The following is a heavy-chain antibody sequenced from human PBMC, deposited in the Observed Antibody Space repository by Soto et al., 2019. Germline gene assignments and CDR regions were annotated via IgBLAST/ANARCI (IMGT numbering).Heavy chain of an antibody. D-gene: IGHD5-18*01. CDR3: ARTQDTAMANNWFDP. V-gene: IGHV4-30-4*01. J-gene: IGHJ5*02. CDR2: IYYSGST. CDR1: GGSISSGDYY. Sequence: SETLSLTCTVSGGSISSGDYYWSWIHQPPGKGLEWIGYIYYSGSTYYNPSLKSRVTISVDTSKNQFSPKLSSVTAADTAVYYCARTQDTAMANNWFDPWGQGTLVTVSS.